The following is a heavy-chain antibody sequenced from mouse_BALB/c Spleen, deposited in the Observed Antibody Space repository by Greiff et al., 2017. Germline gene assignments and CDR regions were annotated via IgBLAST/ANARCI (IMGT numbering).Heavy chain of an antibody. CDR1: GYSITSDYA. Sequence: EVKLMESGPGLVKPSQSLSLTCTVTGYSITSDYAWNWIRQFPGNKLEWMGYISYSGSTSYNPSLKSRISITRDTSKNQFFLQLNSVTTEDTATYYCARRGLGYFDYWGQGTTLTVSS. CDR3: ARRGLGYFDY. J-gene: IGHJ2*01. V-gene: IGHV3-2*02. CDR2: ISYSGST. D-gene: IGHD2-4*01.